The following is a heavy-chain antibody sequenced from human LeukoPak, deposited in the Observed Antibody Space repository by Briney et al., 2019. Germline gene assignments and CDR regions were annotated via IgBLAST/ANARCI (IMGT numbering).Heavy chain of an antibody. J-gene: IGHJ4*02. CDR3: ARDAEIYASGSYFD. D-gene: IGHD3-10*01. Sequence: GGSLRLSCTASGFTFSSYAMNWVRQDPGKGLEWISYISSSIVSFYYADSVKGRFTISRDNARKSVFLQIHSLRAEDTAVYYRARDAEIYASGSYFDGDQGTLVTVSS. CDR2: ISSSIVSF. V-gene: IGHV3-48*04. CDR1: GFTFSSYA.